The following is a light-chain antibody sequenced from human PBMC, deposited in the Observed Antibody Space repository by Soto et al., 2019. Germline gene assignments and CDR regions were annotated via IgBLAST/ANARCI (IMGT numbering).Light chain of an antibody. CDR2: SND. J-gene: IGLJ1*01. V-gene: IGLV1-44*01. CDR3: ASWDDSLNGFV. CDR1: SSNIGSTT. Sequence: QSVLTQPPSASGTPGQRVTISCSGSSSNIGSTTVSWYQQLPGAAPKLLIYSNDQWPSGVPDRFSGSKSGTSASLAINGLQSEDEADYYCASWDDSLNGFVFGTGTKVTVL.